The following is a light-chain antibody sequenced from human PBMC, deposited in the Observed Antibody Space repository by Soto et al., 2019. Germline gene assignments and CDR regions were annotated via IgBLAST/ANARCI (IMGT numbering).Light chain of an antibody. Sequence: EIVLTQSPGTLSLSPGERATLSCRASQSVSSSSLTWYQQKPGQAPRLLIYGASTRATGIPDRFSGSGSGTDFSLTIIRLEPDDFAVYYCLQFDISPLYTFGQGTKVDIK. J-gene: IGKJ2*01. CDR1: QSVSSSS. CDR2: GAS. CDR3: LQFDISPLYT. V-gene: IGKV3-20*01.